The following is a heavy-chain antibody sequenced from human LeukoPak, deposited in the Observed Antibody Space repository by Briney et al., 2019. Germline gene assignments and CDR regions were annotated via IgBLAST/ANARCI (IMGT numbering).Heavy chain of an antibody. V-gene: IGHV1-2*02. CDR3: ARSEIYCNNGFCYREPCDY. D-gene: IGHD2-8*01. J-gene: IGHJ4*02. CDR1: GGTFSSYA. Sequence: WASVKVSCKASGGTFSSYAISWVRQAPGQGLEWMGWINPYSGGTNYAQKFRGRVTITRDTSISTAYVDLSRLTSDDTAVYYCARSEIYCNNGFCYREPCDYWGQGTLVTVSS. CDR2: INPYSGGT.